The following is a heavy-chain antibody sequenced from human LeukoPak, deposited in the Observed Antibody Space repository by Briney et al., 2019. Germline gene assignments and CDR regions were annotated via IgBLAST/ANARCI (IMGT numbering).Heavy chain of an antibody. CDR1: GFTFSSYG. J-gene: IGHJ6*02. Sequence: GGSLRLSCAASGFTFSSYGMHWVRQAPGKGLEWVAVISYDGRNKYYADSVKGRFTISRDNAKNTLYLQMNSLRAEDTAVYYCARGMYSYGYYYYGMDAWGQGTTVTVSS. D-gene: IGHD5-18*01. CDR3: ARGMYSYGYYYYGMDA. CDR2: ISYDGRNK. V-gene: IGHV3-30*03.